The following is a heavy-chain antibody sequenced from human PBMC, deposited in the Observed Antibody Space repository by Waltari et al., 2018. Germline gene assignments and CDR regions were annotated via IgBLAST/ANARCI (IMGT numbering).Heavy chain of an antibody. Sequence: EVQLVESGGGLVQPGRSLRLSCAASGFTFDDYAMHWVQQAPGKGLEWVSGISWNSGSIGYADSVKGRFTISRDNAKNSLYLQMNSLRAEDTALYYCAKDFGSSIQLLAYWGQGTLVTVSS. V-gene: IGHV3-9*01. CDR2: ISWNSGSI. CDR1: GFTFDDYA. D-gene: IGHD5-18*01. CDR3: AKDFGSSIQLLAY. J-gene: IGHJ4*02.